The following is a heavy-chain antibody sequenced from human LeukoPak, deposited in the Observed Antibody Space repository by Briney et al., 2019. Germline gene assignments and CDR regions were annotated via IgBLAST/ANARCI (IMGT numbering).Heavy chain of an antibody. CDR1: GGTFSSYA. CDR2: IIPIFGTA. V-gene: IGHV1-69*05. Sequence: SVKVSCKASGGTFSSYAISWVRQAPGQGLEWMGGIIPIFGTANYAQKFQGRVTITTDESTSTAYMELSSLRSEDTAVYYCASRWGEYSSSSGDYWGQGTLVTVSS. D-gene: IGHD6-6*01. CDR3: ASRWGEYSSSSGDY. J-gene: IGHJ4*02.